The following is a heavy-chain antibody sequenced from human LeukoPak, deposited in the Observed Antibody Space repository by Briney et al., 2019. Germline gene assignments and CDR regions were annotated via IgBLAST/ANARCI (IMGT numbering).Heavy chain of an antibody. CDR3: ARDYGGNPYFDY. Sequence: SETLSLTCTVSGGSISSSSYNWDWIRHPPGKGLEWIGNIYYSGSTYYNPSLKSRVTISVDTSKNQFSLKLSSVTAADSAVYYCARDYGGNPYFDYWGQGTLVTVSS. CDR1: GGSISSSSYN. J-gene: IGHJ4*02. D-gene: IGHD4-23*01. V-gene: IGHV4-39*02. CDR2: IYYSGST.